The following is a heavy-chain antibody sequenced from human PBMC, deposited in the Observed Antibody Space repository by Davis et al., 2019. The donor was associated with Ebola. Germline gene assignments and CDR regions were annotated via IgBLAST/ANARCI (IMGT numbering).Heavy chain of an antibody. CDR3: ARGVVIRFLEWLLEPNYYGMDV. CDR2: INHSGST. Sequence: SETLSLTCAVYGGSFSGYYWSWIRQPPGKGLEWIGEINHSGSTNYNPSLTSRVTISVDTSKNQFSLKLSSVTAADTAVYYCARGVVIRFLEWLLEPNYYGMDVWGQGTTVTVSS. V-gene: IGHV4-34*01. CDR1: GGSFSGYY. J-gene: IGHJ6*02. D-gene: IGHD3-3*01.